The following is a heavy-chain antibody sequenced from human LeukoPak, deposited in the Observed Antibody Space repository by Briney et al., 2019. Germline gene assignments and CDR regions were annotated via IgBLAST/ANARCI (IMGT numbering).Heavy chain of an antibody. D-gene: IGHD5-18*01. CDR3: ARGGRYSYGYYFRNWFDP. J-gene: IGHJ5*02. CDR2: INHSGST. V-gene: IGHV4-34*01. CDR1: GGSFSGYY. Sequence: SETLSLTCAVYGGSFSGYYWSWIRQPPEKGLEWIGEINHSGSTNYNPSLKSRVTISVDTSKNQSSLKLSSVTAADTAVYYCARGGRYSYGYYFRNWFDPWGQGTLVTVSS.